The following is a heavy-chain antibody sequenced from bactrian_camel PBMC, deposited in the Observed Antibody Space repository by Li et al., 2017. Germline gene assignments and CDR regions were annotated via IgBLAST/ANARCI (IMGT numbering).Heavy chain of an antibody. D-gene: IGHD6*01. CDR3: AKIRDGGSWYALADLIY. J-gene: IGHJ4*01. V-gene: IGHV3S40*01. CDR2: SCSVIGTE. Sequence: VQLVESGGGLVQPGGSLRLSCVASGFTFSNYGMDWVRQAPGKGLEWVSSSCSVIGTEAYADSVKGRFANSRSNAKNTVYLQLNSRKTEDTAMYYCAKIRDGGSWYALADLIYWGQGTQVTVS. CDR1: GFTFSNYG.